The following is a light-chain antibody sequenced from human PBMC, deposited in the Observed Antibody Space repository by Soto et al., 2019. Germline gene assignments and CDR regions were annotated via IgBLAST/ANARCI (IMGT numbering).Light chain of an antibody. CDR3: QQYGSSSFA. J-gene: IGKJ3*01. Sequence: EIVLTQSPGTLSVSPGETATLSCRARQSISSTYLAGYQKKPGQAPMLLLYGAFNRATGIPDRFSGSGSGTDFTLTISRLEPEDYAFYYCQQYGSSSFAFGPGTKVEI. CDR1: QSISSTY. V-gene: IGKV3-20*01. CDR2: GAF.